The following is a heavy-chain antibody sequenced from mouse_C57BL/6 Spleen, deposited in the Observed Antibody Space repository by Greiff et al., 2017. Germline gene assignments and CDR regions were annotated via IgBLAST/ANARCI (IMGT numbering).Heavy chain of an antibody. J-gene: IGHJ2*01. Sequence: VQLQQSGPELVKPGASVKISCKASGYAFSSSWMNWVKQRPGKGLEWIGRIYPGDGDTNYNGKFKGKATLTADKSSSTAYMQLSSLTSEDSAVYFCARHMGSSGYVNFDYWGQGTTLTVSS. CDR3: ARHMGSSGYVNFDY. D-gene: IGHD3-2*02. CDR1: GYAFSSSW. CDR2: IYPGDGDT. V-gene: IGHV1-82*01.